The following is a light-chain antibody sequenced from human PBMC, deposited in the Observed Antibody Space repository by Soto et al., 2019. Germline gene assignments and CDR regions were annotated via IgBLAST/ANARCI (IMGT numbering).Light chain of an antibody. CDR1: QDINNF. V-gene: IGKV1-33*01. CDR3: QQYEDLPLT. J-gene: IGKJ1*01. CDR2: DAS. Sequence: DIQMTQSPSSMSAAVGDSVTISCQASQDINNFLNWYQQKPGKPPQLLIYDASTLEKGVPSRFSGAGSGADFSFTSSHLQPEDSATYYCQQYEDLPLTFGQGTKLEIK.